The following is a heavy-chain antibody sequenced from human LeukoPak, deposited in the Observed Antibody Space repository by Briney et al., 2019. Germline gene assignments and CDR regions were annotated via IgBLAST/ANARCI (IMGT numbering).Heavy chain of an antibody. CDR1: GGTFSSYA. J-gene: IGHJ3*02. CDR3: ARDRCGGDCYADDAFDI. D-gene: IGHD2-21*02. V-gene: IGHV1-69*04. CDR2: IIPIFGIA. Sequence: SVKVSCKASGGTFSSYAINWVRQAPGQGLERMGRIIPIFGIANYAQKFQGRVTITADTSTSTAYMEPSSLRSEDTAVYYCARDRCGGDCYADDAFDIWGQGTMVTVSS.